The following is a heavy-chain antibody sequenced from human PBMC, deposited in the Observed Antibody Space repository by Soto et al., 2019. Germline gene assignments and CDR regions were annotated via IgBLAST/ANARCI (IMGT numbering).Heavy chain of an antibody. D-gene: IGHD3-10*01. CDR3: ARDPLIEFGYGMDV. J-gene: IGHJ6*02. V-gene: IGHV4-4*07. Sequence: PXETLSLPCTVSGGSISSYYLSWIRQPAGKGLEWIGRIYTSGSTNYNPSLKSRVTMSVDTSKNQFSLKLSSVTAADTAVYYCARDPLIEFGYGMDVWGQGTTVTVSS. CDR1: GGSISSYY. CDR2: IYTSGST.